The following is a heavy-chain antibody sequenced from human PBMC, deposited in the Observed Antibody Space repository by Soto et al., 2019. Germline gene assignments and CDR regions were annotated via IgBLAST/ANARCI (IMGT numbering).Heavy chain of an antibody. CDR3: ARVDVVDYYYGMDV. D-gene: IGHD5-12*01. CDR2: IYYSGST. CDR1: GGSISSYY. Sequence: PSETLSLTCTVSGGSISSYYWSWIRQPPGKGLEWIGYIYYSGSTNYNPSLKSRVTISVDTSKNQFSLKLSSVTAADTAVYYCARVDVVDYYYGMDVWGQGTTVTVSS. V-gene: IGHV4-59*01. J-gene: IGHJ6*02.